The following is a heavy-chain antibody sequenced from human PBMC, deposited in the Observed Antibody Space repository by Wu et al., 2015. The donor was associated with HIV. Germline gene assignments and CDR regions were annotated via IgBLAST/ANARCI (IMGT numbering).Heavy chain of an antibody. CDR2: IIPIFGTA. V-gene: IGHV1-69*12. CDR1: GGTFSSYA. J-gene: IGHJ4*02. CDR3: ARDGRITMVRGVILGDY. D-gene: IGHD3-10*01. Sequence: QVQLVQSGAEVKKPGSSVKVSCKASGGTFSSYAISWVRQAPGQGLEWMGGIIPIFGTANYAQKFQGRVTITADESTSTAYMELSSLRSEDTAVYYCARDGRITMVRGVILGDYWGQGTLVTVSS.